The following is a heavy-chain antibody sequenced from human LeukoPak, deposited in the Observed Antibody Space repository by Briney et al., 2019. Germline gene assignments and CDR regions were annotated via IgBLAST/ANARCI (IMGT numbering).Heavy chain of an antibody. V-gene: IGHV3-23*01. Sequence: GGSLRLSCAASGFTFSSYAMSWVRQAPGKGMEWVAAISGSGGSTYYADSVKGRFTISRDNSKNTQYLQMNSLRAEDTAVYYCAKAEHYFYYYVMDVWGQGTTVTVSS. CDR2: ISGSGGST. CDR3: AKAEHYFYYYVMDV. CDR1: GFTFSSYA. D-gene: IGHD1-14*01. J-gene: IGHJ6*02.